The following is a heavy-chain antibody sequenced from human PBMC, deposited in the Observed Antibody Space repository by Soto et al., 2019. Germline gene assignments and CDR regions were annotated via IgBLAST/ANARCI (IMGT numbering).Heavy chain of an antibody. J-gene: IGHJ6*02. CDR3: ARGGVGATGGYYYYGMDV. D-gene: IGHD1-26*01. V-gene: IGHV1-69*01. Sequence: QVQLVQSGAEVKKPGSSVKVSCKASGGTFSSYAISWVRQAPGQGLEWMGGIIPIFGTANYAQKFQGRFTITADGSKSTAYMGLSSLRSEDTAVYYCARGGVGATGGYYYYGMDVWGQGATVTVSS. CDR1: GGTFSSYA. CDR2: IIPIFGTA.